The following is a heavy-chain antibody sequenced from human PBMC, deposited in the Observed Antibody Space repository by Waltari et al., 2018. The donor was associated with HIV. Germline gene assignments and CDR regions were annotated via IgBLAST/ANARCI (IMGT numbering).Heavy chain of an antibody. J-gene: IGHJ4*02. V-gene: IGHV4-34*01. CDR1: GGSFSGYY. CDR3: ARGGVATWRY. D-gene: IGHD5-12*01. CDR2: INHSGRT. Sequence: QVQLQQWGAGLLKPSETLSLTCAVYGGSFSGYYWSWIRQPPGKGLEWIGEINHSGRTNYNPSLKSRVTISVDTSKNQFSLKLSSVTAADTAVYYCARGGVATWRYWGQGTLVTVSS.